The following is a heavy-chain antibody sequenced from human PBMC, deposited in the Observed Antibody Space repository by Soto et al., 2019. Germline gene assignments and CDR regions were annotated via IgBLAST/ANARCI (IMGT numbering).Heavy chain of an antibody. CDR1: GSTFSTFW. CDR2: IKEDGSEE. V-gene: IGHV3-7*01. CDR3: ATAISSPFSNFDY. J-gene: IGHJ4*02. D-gene: IGHD2-2*01. Sequence: EVQLVQSGGDLVQPGGSLGPSVVASGSTFSTFWMTWVRQATGMGLEWVAGIKEDGSEEVYVDSVKGRFSISRDNAKTSLYLQLNSLRAEDTAVYYCATAISSPFSNFDYWGQGSLVTVSS.